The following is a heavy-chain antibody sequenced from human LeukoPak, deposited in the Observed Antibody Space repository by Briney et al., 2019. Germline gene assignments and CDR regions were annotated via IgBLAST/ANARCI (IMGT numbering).Heavy chain of an antibody. CDR1: GGTFSSYA. V-gene: IGHV1-24*01. J-gene: IGHJ4*02. Sequence: ASVKVSCKASGGTFSSYAISWVRQAPGKGLEWMGGFDPEDGETIYAQKFQGRVTMTEDTSIDTAYMELSSLRSEDTAVYYCATESSGHFDYWGQGTLVTVSS. CDR3: ATESSGHFDY. CDR2: FDPEDGET.